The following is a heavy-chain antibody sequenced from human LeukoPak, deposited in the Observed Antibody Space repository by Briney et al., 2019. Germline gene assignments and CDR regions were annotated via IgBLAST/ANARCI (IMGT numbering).Heavy chain of an antibody. CDR2: IYYSGST. D-gene: IGHD2-21*02. J-gene: IGHJ4*02. CDR1: GGSISSYY. CDR3: ARGRCGGDCYSGFDY. V-gene: IGHV4-59*01. Sequence: PSETLSLTCTVSGGSISSYYWSWIRQPPGKGLEWIGYIYYSGSTNYNPSLKSRVTISVDTSKNQFSLKLSSVTAADTAVYYCARGRCGGDCYSGFDYWGQGTLVTVSS.